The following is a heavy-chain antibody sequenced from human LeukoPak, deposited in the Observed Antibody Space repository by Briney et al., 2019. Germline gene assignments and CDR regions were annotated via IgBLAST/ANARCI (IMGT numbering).Heavy chain of an antibody. D-gene: IGHD1-26*01. V-gene: IGHV3-33*08. CDR2: IWYDGSNK. CDR3: ARDLATTHFDY. J-gene: IGHJ4*02. CDR1: GFTVSSNY. Sequence: GGSLRLSCAASGFTVSSNYMSWVRQAPGKGLEWVAVIWYDGSNKYYADSVKGRFTISRDNSKNTLYLQMNSLRAEDTAVYYCARDLATTHFDYWGQGTLVTVSS.